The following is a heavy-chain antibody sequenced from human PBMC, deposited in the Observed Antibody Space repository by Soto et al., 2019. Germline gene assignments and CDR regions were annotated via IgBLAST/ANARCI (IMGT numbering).Heavy chain of an antibody. CDR3: ARGYSSGWYESELGY. Sequence: GGSLRLSCAASGFTFSSYGMHWVRQAPGKGLEWVAVIWYDGSNKYYADSVKGRFTISRDNSKNTLYLQMNSLRAEDTAVYYCARGYSSGWYESELGYWGQGTLVTVSS. D-gene: IGHD6-19*01. CDR1: GFTFSSYG. CDR2: IWYDGSNK. J-gene: IGHJ4*02. V-gene: IGHV3-33*01.